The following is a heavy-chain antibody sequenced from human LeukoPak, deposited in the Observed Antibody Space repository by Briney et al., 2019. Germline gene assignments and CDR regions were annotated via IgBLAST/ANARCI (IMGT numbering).Heavy chain of an antibody. J-gene: IGHJ6*02. CDR3: ARGQRITIFGVAKPYYGMDV. D-gene: IGHD3-3*01. CDR2: MNPNSGNT. Sequence: ASVKVSCKASGYTFTSYDINWVRQATGQGLEWMGWMNPNSGNTGYAQKFQGRVTMTRNTSISTAYMELSSLRSEDTAVYYCARGQRITIFGVAKPYYGMDVWGQGTTVTVSS. V-gene: IGHV1-8*01. CDR1: GYTFTSYD.